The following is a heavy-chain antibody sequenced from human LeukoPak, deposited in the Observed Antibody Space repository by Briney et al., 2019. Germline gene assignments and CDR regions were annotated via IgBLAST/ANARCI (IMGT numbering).Heavy chain of an antibody. V-gene: IGHV4-34*01. D-gene: IGHD3-9*01. Sequence: PSETLSLTCAVYGGSFSGYYWSWIRQPPGKGLEWIGEINHSGSTNYNPSLKSRVTISVDTSKNQFSLKLSSVTAADTAVYYCARTYYDILTGYNPYFDYWGQGTLVTVSS. CDR2: INHSGST. CDR3: ARTYYDILTGYNPYFDY. J-gene: IGHJ4*02. CDR1: GGSFSGYY.